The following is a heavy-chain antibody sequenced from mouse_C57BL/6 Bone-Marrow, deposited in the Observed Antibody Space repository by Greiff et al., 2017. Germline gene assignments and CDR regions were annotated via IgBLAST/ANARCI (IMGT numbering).Heavy chain of an antibody. CDR3: AGSKANDGYAPGYGC. Sequence: EVQLQQSGPVLVKPGASVKLSCKASGYTFTDYYMNWVKQSHGKSLEWIGVIIPYNGGTSYNQKFKGKATLTVDKSSSTAYMELNSLTSEDSAVYYCAGSKANDGYAPGYGCWGQGTLVSVAA. CDR1: GYTFTDYY. D-gene: IGHD2-3*01. CDR2: IIPYNGGT. V-gene: IGHV1-19*01. J-gene: IGHJ3*01.